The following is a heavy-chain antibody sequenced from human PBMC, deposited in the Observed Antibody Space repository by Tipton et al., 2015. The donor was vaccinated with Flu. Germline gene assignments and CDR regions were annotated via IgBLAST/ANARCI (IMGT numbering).Heavy chain of an antibody. Sequence: QLVQSGAEVKKPGASVRVSCKASGYTLTTYPISWVRQAPGQGLEWMGWISGYSGDTIYAQRLQGRVSMTTETSTNTAYMDLRSLRSDDTAVYYCARPGGPAAINPFSYFDFWGQGTLVTVSS. D-gene: IGHD2-2*01. CDR3: ARPGGPAAINPFSYFDF. J-gene: IGHJ4*02. CDR1: GYTLTTYP. CDR2: ISGYSGDT. V-gene: IGHV1-18*04.